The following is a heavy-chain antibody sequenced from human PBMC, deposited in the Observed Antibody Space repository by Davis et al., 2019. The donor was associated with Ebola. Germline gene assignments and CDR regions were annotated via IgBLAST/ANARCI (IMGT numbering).Heavy chain of an antibody. J-gene: IGHJ4*02. D-gene: IGHD2-2*01. CDR1: GGSFSGYY. CDR2: INHSGST. CDR3: ARAGRWDIVVVPAARGIDF. V-gene: IGHV4-34*01. Sequence: PSETLSLTCAVYGGSFSGYYWSWIRQPPGKGLEWIGEINHSGSTNYNPSLKSRVTISVDTSKNQFSLKLSSVTAADTAVYYCARAGRWDIVVVPAARGIDFWGQGTLVTVSS.